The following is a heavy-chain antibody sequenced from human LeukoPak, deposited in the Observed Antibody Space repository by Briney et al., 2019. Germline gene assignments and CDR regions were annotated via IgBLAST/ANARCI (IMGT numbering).Heavy chain of an antibody. CDR1: GFTFRSYV. V-gene: IGHV3-23*01. D-gene: IGHD1-14*01. CDR3: AKDRAGKGTPDY. CDR2: ISASVSST. J-gene: IGHJ4*02. Sequence: RGSLRLSCAASGFTFRSYVMSWVRQAPGKGLEWVSSISASVSSTYYADTLKGRFTNSRDNSKSTLYLQMTSLRAEDTALYYWAKDRAGKGTPDYWGQGTLVTVSS.